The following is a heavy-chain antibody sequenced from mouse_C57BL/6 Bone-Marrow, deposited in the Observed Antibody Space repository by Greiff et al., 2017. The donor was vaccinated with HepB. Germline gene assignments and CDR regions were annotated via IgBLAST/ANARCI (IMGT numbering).Heavy chain of an antibody. CDR1: GYTFTSYW. CDR3: ARAGWLTAWFAY. J-gene: IGHJ3*01. Sequence: QVQLQQPGAELVKPGASVKLSCKASGYTFTSYWMHWVKQRPGQGLEWIGMIHPNSGSTNYNEKFKSEATLTVDKSSSTAYMQLSSLTSEDSAVYYCARAGWLTAWFAYWGQGTLVTVSA. D-gene: IGHD2-3*01. CDR2: IHPNSGST. V-gene: IGHV1-64*01.